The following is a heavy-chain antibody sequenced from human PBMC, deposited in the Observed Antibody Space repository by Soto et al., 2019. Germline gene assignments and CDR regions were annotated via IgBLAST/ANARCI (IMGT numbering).Heavy chain of an antibody. Sequence: SATRCVTWTVSGGFISRCCWIWRRQSPGKGLEWIGYIYYNGNTNYNPSLASRVTISVDTSKNHFSLKLNSVTVADTAVYYCARGGASSRWLDPWGQGTLVTVS. CDR3: ARGGASSRWLDP. CDR2: IYYNGNT. D-gene: IGHD3-10*01. CDR1: GGFISRCC. J-gene: IGHJ5*02. V-gene: IGHV4-59*01.